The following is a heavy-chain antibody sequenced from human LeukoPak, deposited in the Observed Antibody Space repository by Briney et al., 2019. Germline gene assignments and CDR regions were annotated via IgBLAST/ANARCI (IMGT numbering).Heavy chain of an antibody. V-gene: IGHV3-30-3*01. D-gene: IGHD4-17*01. J-gene: IGHJ4*02. Sequence: GGSLRLSCAASGLTFSSYAMHWVRQAPGKGLEWVAVISYDGGNKYYADSVKGRFTISRDNSKNTLYLQMNSLRAEDTAVYYCAREESGAFIFDYWGQGTLVTVSS. CDR3: AREESGAFIFDY. CDR1: GLTFSSYA. CDR2: ISYDGGNK.